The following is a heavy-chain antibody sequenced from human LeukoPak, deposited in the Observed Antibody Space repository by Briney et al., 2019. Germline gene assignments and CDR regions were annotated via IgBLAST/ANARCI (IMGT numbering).Heavy chain of an antibody. J-gene: IGHJ4*02. Sequence: GASVKVSCKASGYTFTGYYMHWVRQAPGQGLEWMGWISAYNGNTNYAQKLQGRVTMTTDTSTSTAYMELRSLRSDDTAVYYCARERGGSSSYPPVVDYWGQGTLVTVSS. D-gene: IGHD6-13*01. V-gene: IGHV1-18*04. CDR2: ISAYNGNT. CDR3: ARERGGSSSYPPVVDY. CDR1: GYTFTGYY.